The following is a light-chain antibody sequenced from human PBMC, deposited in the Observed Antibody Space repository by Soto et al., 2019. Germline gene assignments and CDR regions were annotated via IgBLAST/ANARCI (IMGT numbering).Light chain of an antibody. CDR1: QSISSY. Sequence: DIQMTQSPSSLSASVGDRVTITCRASQSISSYLNWYQQKPGKAPKLLIYAASSLQSGVPSRFSGNGSGTYFTLTISSLQPEDFATYYCQQSYSTPRATFGGGTKVEIK. V-gene: IGKV1-39*01. CDR3: QQSYSTPRAT. CDR2: AAS. J-gene: IGKJ4*01.